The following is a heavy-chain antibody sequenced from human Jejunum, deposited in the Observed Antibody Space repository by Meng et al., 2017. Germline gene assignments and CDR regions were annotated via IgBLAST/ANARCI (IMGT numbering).Heavy chain of an antibody. CDR2: ISGSSTYN. Sequence: GGSLRLSCAASGFTFRSYIMNWVRQAPGTGLEWVSSISGSSTYNYYTDSVKGRFTISRDNAKNTLYLDMSSLRTEDTAVYYCARNGLRRGYYDNSGYPYYFDSWGQGVRVTVSS. D-gene: IGHD3-22*01. V-gene: IGHV3-21*01. CDR3: ARNGLRRGYYDNSGYPYYFDS. CDR1: GFTFRSYI. J-gene: IGHJ4*01.